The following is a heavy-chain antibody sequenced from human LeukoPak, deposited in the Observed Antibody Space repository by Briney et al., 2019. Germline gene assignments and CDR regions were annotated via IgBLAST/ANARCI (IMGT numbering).Heavy chain of an antibody. D-gene: IGHD3-22*01. J-gene: IGHJ2*01. CDR2: IYSGGST. V-gene: IGHV3-66*01. CDR1: GFTVSSNY. CDR3: AREVPYGYYYDSSWYFDL. Sequence: GGSLRLSCAASGFTVSSNYMSWVRQAPGKGLEWVSVIYSGGSTYYADSVKRRFTISRDNSKNTLYLQVNSLRAEDTAVYYCAREVPYGYYYDSSWYFDLWGRGTLVTVSS.